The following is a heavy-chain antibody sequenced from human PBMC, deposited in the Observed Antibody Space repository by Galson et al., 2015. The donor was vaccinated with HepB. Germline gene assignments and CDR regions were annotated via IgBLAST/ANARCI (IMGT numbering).Heavy chain of an antibody. CDR2: ISSSSSYI. V-gene: IGHV3-21*01. Sequence: SLRLSCAASGFTFSSYSMNWVRQAPGKGLEWVSSISSSSSYIYYADSVKGRFTISRDNAKNSLYLQMNSLRAEDTAVYYCARDLFNYYYGMDVWGQGTTVTVSS. CDR3: ARDLFNYYYGMDV. J-gene: IGHJ6*02. CDR1: GFTFSSYS.